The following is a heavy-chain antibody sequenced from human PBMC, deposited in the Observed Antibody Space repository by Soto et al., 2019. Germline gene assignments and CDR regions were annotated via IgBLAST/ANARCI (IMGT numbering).Heavy chain of an antibody. CDR1: GFTFSSYW. J-gene: IGHJ6*02. Sequence: PGGSLRLSCAASGFTFSSYWMHWVRQAPGKGLVWVSRINSDGSSTSYADSVKGRFTISRDNAKNTLYLQMNSLRAEDTAVYYCASPKVAPGHYYYYYGMDVWGQGTTVIVSS. V-gene: IGHV3-74*01. CDR3: ASPKVAPGHYYYYYGMDV. CDR2: INSDGSST.